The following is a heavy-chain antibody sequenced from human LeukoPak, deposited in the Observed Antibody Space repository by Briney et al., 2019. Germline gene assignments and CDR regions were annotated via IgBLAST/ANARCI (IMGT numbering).Heavy chain of an antibody. CDR3: AKPTPTYYYDSSGSH. CDR2: IYSGGST. J-gene: IGHJ4*02. V-gene: IGHV3-66*04. Sequence: PGGSLRLSCAASGFTVSSNYMSWVRQAPGKGLEWFSVIYSGGSTYYADSVKGRFTISRDNSKNTLYLQMNSLRAEDTAVYYCAKPTPTYYYDSSGSHWGQGTLVTVSS. CDR1: GFTVSSNY. D-gene: IGHD3-22*01.